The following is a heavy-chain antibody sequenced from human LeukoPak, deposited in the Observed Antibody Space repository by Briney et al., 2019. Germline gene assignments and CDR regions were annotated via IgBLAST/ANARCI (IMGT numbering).Heavy chain of an antibody. CDR1: GGSISSYY. CDR2: IYYSGST. D-gene: IGHD4-17*01. V-gene: IGHV4-59*01. CDR3: ARDSHYGDPDY. Sequence: SETLSLTCTVSGGSISSYYWSWIRQPPGKGLEWIGYIYYSGSTNYNPSLKSRVTISVDTSKNQFSLKLSSVTAADTAVYYCARDSHYGDPDYWGQGTLDTVSS. J-gene: IGHJ4*02.